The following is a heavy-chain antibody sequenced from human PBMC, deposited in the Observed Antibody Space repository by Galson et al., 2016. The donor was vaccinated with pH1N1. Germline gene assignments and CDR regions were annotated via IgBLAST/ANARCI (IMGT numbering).Heavy chain of an antibody. CDR2: IDWDDDK. CDR3: ARFLYGDYSGYFDY. J-gene: IGHJ4*02. V-gene: IGHV2-70*01. D-gene: IGHD4-17*01. Sequence: PALVKPTQTLTLTCSFSGFSLSTSGMCVSWIRQPPGKALEWLALIDWDDDKYYSTSLKTRLTISKDTSKNQVVLTMTNMDPVDTATYYCARFLYGDYSGYFDYWCQGTLVTVSS. CDR1: GFSLSTSGMC.